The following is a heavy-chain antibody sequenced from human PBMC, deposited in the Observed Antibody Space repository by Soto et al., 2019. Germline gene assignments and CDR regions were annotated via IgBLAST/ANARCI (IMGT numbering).Heavy chain of an antibody. J-gene: IGHJ3*02. V-gene: IGHV3-7*01. CDR1: GFTFNDYW. Sequence: EVQLVDSGGGLVQPGGSLRLSCAASGFTFNDYWMNWVRQAPGKGLEWVANIKQDGSDEYYVDSVKGRFTISRDNAKNSLYLQMNSLRAEDTAVYYCARPLGWRDAFDIWGQGTMVTVSS. CDR3: ARPLGWRDAFDI. CDR2: IKQDGSDE. D-gene: IGHD6-19*01.